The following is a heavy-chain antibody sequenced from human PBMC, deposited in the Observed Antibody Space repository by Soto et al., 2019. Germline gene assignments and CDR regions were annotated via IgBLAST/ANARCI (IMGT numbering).Heavy chain of an antibody. J-gene: IGHJ5*02. Sequence: QVQLVQSGAEVKKPGASVKVSCKASGYTFTSYGISWVRQAPGQGLEWMGWISGYNGNTNFAQKRQGRVTMTTDTSTSTAYMELRSLRSDDTAVYYCAGEYSSIAPDKRFDPGGQGTLVTVSS. CDR1: GYTFTSYG. D-gene: IGHD6-6*01. V-gene: IGHV1-18*01. CDR2: ISGYNGNT. CDR3: AGEYSSIAPDKRFDP.